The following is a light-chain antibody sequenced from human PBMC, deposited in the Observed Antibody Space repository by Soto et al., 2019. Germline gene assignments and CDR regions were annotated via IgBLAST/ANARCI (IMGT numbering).Light chain of an antibody. Sequence: DIQITQSPSTLSASVGDRVTITCWASQSISTWLAWYQQKPGKAAKLLIYDASTLESGVPSRFSGSGSGTEFTPSISSLQADDFAVYYCQQYNNWPRTFGQGTKVDI. CDR2: DAS. CDR3: QQYNNWPRT. CDR1: QSISTW. J-gene: IGKJ1*01. V-gene: IGKV1-5*01.